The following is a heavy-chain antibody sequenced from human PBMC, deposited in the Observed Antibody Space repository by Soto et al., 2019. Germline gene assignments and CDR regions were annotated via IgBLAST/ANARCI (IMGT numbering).Heavy chain of an antibody. CDR1: GGAFSSYA. V-gene: IGHV1-69*06. J-gene: IGHJ6*02. D-gene: IGHD5-18*01. Sequence: SVKVSCKASGGAFSSYAISRVRQAPGQGLEWMGGIIPIFGTANYAQKFQGRVTITADKSTSTAYMELSSLRSEDTAVYYCASRYSYGYPPHYGMDVWGQGTTVTVSS. CDR2: IIPIFGTA. CDR3: ASRYSYGYPPHYGMDV.